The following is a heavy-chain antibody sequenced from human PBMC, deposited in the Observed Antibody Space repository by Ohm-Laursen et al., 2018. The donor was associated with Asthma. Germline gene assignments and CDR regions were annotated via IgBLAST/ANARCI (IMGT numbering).Heavy chain of an antibody. J-gene: IGHJ4*02. Sequence: SLRLSCSASGFTFDDYAMHWVRQAPGKGLEWVSGISWNSGSIGYADSVKGRFTISRDNAKNSSYLQMNSLRAGDTAVYYCARGDFLSGNFPFDCWGQGTLVTVSS. CDR2: ISWNSGSI. D-gene: IGHD3-3*01. CDR3: ARGDFLSGNFPFDC. CDR1: GFTFDDYA. V-gene: IGHV3-9*01.